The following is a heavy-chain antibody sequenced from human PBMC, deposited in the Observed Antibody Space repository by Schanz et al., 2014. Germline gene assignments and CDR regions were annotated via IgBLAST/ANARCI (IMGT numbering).Heavy chain of an antibody. CDR1: GFTFSTST. Sequence: EVQLVASGGGLVQPGGSLRLSCAASGFTFSTSTMHWVRQAPGKGLEWVSLISDSGDTAYYADSVKGRFTISRDNSKNTLYLQMNSLRAEDTAIYYCAKDAPYPFDLWGRGTLITVSS. CDR3: AKDAPYPFDL. CDR2: ISDSGDTA. J-gene: IGHJ2*01. V-gene: IGHV3-23*04.